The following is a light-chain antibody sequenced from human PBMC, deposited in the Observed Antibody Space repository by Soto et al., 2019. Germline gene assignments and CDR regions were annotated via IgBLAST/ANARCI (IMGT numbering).Light chain of an antibody. CDR3: QQYGSSVYT. CDR2: GAS. V-gene: IGKV3-20*01. CDR1: QSFSSSY. Sequence: EIVLTQSPGTLSLSPGERATLSCRASQSFSSSYLAWYQQKPGQAPRLLIYGASSRAIGIPDRFSGSGSGTDFTLTISRLEPEDCAVYYCQQYGSSVYTFGQGTKLEIK. J-gene: IGKJ2*01.